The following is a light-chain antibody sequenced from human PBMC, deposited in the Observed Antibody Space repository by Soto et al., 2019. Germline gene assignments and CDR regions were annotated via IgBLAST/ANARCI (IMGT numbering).Light chain of an antibody. CDR1: QSISSW. CDR2: KAS. J-gene: IGKJ2*01. CDR3: QQYNSYPPYT. V-gene: IGKV1-5*03. Sequence: DIQMTQSPSTLSASVGDRVTITCRASQSISSWLAWYQQKPGKAPKLLIYKASSLESGFPSRFSGSGSVTEFTLTISSLQPDDFATYYCQQYNSYPPYTFGQGTKLEIK.